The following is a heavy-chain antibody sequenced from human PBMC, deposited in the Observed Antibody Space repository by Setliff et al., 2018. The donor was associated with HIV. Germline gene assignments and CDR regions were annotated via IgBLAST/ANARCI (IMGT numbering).Heavy chain of an antibody. CDR3: ARQVSIPGVAVTPLDY. CDR2: IFHTGSA. CDR1: GASMGDYY. J-gene: IGHJ4*02. V-gene: IGHV4-59*08. Sequence: PSETLSLTCTVSGASMGDYYWTWIRQSPGKGLEWIGHIFHTGSATYNPSLRSRLTMSIDTSSGQFSLRLTSVTAADAAVDYCARQVSIPGVAVTPLDYWGQGSLVTVSS. D-gene: IGHD3-3*01.